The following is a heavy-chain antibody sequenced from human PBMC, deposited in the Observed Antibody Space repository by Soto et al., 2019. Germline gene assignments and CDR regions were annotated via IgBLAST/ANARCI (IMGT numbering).Heavy chain of an antibody. J-gene: IGHJ4*02. V-gene: IGHV3-30*18. CDR1: GFTFSSYG. CDR3: AKDRKDIVVVVAATRGYYFDY. CDR2: ISYDGSNK. D-gene: IGHD2-15*01. Sequence: QVQLVDSGGGVVQPGRSLRLSCAASGFTFSSYGMHWVRQAPGKGLEWVAVISYDGSNKYYADSVKGRFTISRDNSKNTLYLQMNSLRAEDTAVYYCAKDRKDIVVVVAATRGYYFDYWGQGTLVTVSS.